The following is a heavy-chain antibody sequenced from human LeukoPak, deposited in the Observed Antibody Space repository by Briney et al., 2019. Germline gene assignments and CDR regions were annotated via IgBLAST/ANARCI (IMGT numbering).Heavy chain of an antibody. CDR2: IRYDGSNK. D-gene: IGHD4-17*01. J-gene: IGHJ4*02. CDR1: GFTFSSYG. Sequence: PEGSLRLSCAASGFTFSSYGMHWVRQAPGKGLEWVAFIRYDGSNKYYADSVKGRFTISRDNSKNTLYLQMNSLRAEDTAVYYCAKDVPDYGDYFDYWGQGTLVTVSS. V-gene: IGHV3-30*02. CDR3: AKDVPDYGDYFDY.